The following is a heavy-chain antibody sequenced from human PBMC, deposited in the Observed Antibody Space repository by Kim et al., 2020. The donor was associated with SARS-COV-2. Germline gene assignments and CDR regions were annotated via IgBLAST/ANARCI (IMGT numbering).Heavy chain of an antibody. J-gene: IGHJ3*02. Sequence: GGSLRLSCAASGFTFSDYYMNWIRQAPGKGLEWVPYISSSSSYTNYADSVKGRFTISRDNAKNSLYLQMNSLRAEDTAVYYCARTGTTSAHGAFDIWGQGTMVTVSS. D-gene: IGHD1-1*01. CDR2: ISSSSSYT. CDR3: ARTGTTSAHGAFDI. V-gene: IGHV3-11*03. CDR1: GFTFSDYY.